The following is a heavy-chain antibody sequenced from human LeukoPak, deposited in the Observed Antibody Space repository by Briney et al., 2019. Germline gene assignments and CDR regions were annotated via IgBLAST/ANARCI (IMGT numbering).Heavy chain of an antibody. Sequence: SETLSLTCAVYGGSFSGYYWSWIRQPPGKGLEWIGEINHSGSTNYNPSLKSRVTISVDTSKNQFSLKLSSVTAADTAVYYCARQLPLAGIAVAAPFDYWGQGTLVTVSS. D-gene: IGHD6-19*01. CDR1: GGSFSGYY. J-gene: IGHJ4*02. CDR3: ARQLPLAGIAVAAPFDY. V-gene: IGHV4-34*01. CDR2: INHSGST.